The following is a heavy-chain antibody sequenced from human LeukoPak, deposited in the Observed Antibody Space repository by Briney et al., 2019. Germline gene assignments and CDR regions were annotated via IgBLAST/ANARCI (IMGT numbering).Heavy chain of an antibody. CDR2: IYTSGST. Sequence: PSETLSLTCTVSGGSISSYYWSWIRQPPGKGLEWIGYIYTSGSTNYNPSLKSRVTISVDTSKNQFSLKLSSVTAADTAVYYCASDRGYCSSTSCSYDAFDIWGQGTMVTVSS. V-gene: IGHV4-4*09. CDR3: ASDRGYCSSTSCSYDAFDI. CDR1: GGSISSYY. J-gene: IGHJ3*02. D-gene: IGHD2-2*01.